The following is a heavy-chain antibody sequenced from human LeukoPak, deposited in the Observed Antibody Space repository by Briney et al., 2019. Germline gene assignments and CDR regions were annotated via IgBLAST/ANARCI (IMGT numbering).Heavy chain of an antibody. Sequence: GGSLRLSCAAPGFMFHDYAIHWVRQAPGKGLEWVSLISGDGGSTFYADSVKGRFTISRDNSKNSLYLQMNSLRSDDTALYYCARESEGSGLYDYWGQGTLVTVSS. CDR2: ISGDGGST. D-gene: IGHD6-19*01. CDR1: GFMFHDYA. V-gene: IGHV3-43*02. J-gene: IGHJ4*02. CDR3: ARESEGSGLYDY.